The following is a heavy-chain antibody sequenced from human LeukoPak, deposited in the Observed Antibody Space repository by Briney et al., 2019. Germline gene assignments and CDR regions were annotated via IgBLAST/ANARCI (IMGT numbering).Heavy chain of an antibody. V-gene: IGHV4-4*07. CDR2: IYTSGST. Sequence: SETLSLNCTVSGGSLSSYYWSWIRQPAGKGLEWIGRIYTSGSTNYSPSLKSRVTMSVDTSKNQFSLKLSSVTAADTAFYYCAREGAHYDVSSEFYYLYMDVWGKGTTVTVSS. J-gene: IGHJ6*03. CDR3: AREGAHYDVSSEFYYLYMDV. CDR1: GGSLSSYY. D-gene: IGHD3-3*01.